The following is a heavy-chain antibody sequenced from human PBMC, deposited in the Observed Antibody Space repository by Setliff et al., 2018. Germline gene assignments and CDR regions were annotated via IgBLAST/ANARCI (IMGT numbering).Heavy chain of an antibody. J-gene: IGHJ6*03. D-gene: IGHD2-21*02. CDR2: ISSISTYI. CDR3: AKCGGDHCCPLYQYYMDV. Sequence: GGSLRLSCAASGFTFSDYTMTWVRQAPGKGLEWVSSISSISTYIYYADSMKGRFTISRDNAKNSLYLQMDSLRAEDTAVYYCAKCGGDHCCPLYQYYMDVWGKETTVTVSS. V-gene: IGHV3-21*01. CDR1: GFTFSDYT.